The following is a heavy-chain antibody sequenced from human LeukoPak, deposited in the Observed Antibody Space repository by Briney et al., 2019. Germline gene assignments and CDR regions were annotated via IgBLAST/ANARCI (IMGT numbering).Heavy chain of an antibody. V-gene: IGHV1-69*13. D-gene: IGHD2-2*01. Sequence: GASVKVSCKASGGTFSSYAISWVRQAPGQGLEWMGGIIPIFGIANYAQKFQGRVTITADESTSTAYMELSSLRSEDTAVYYCARFRYCSSTSCYAFDYWGQGTLVTVSS. CDR2: IIPIFGIA. CDR3: ARFRYCSSTSCYAFDY. J-gene: IGHJ4*02. CDR1: GGTFSSYA.